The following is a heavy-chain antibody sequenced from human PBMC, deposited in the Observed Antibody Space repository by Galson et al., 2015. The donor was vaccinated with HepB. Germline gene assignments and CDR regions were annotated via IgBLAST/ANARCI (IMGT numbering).Heavy chain of an antibody. CDR2: IYYSGST. J-gene: IGHJ6*02. Sequence: SETLSLTCAVSGDSISSSFWSWIRQPPGKGLEWIGYIYYSGSTSYSPSLKSRVTISVDTSKNQFSLNLSSVTAADTAVYYCASQTYYYSGMDVWGPGTTVTVSS. CDR3: ASQTYYYSGMDV. CDR1: GDSISSSF. V-gene: IGHV4-59*01.